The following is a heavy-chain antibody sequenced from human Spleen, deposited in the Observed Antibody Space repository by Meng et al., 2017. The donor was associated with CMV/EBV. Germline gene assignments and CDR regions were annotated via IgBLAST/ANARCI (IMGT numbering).Heavy chain of an antibody. CDR1: IGSSNC. J-gene: IGHJ4*02. D-gene: IGHD2-2*02. V-gene: IGHV4-4*02. CDR2: IYHSGST. Sequence: IGSSNCGSWVRQTPGKELEWMGEIYHSGSTNYSPSLKSRVTISVDKSKNQFSLKLSSVTAADTAVYYCARAGYCSSTSCYNGYYFDYWGQGTLVTVSS. CDR3: ARAGYCSSTSCYNGYYFDY.